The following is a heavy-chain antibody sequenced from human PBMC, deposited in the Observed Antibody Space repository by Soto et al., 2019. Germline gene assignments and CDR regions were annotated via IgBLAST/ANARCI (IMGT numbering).Heavy chain of an antibody. CDR2: IGASGGNT. J-gene: IGHJ4*02. D-gene: IGHD2-15*01. V-gene: IGHV3-23*01. CDR3: AKDRAYSQDYPDY. CDR1: GFAFSTFA. Sequence: VQLLESGGGLVQPGGSLRLSCVASGFAFSTFAMNWVRQAPGKGLEWVSVIGASGGNTYYADSVRGRFTVSRDNSRNTLYRQMDSLRAEDTAVYWCAKDRAYSQDYPDYWGQGTLVTVSS.